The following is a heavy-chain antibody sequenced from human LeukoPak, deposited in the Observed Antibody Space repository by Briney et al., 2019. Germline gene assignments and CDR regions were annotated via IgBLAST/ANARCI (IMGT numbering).Heavy chain of an antibody. Sequence: ASVKVSCKASGYTFTSYYMHWVRQAPGQGLEWMGIINPSGGSTSYAQKFQGRVTMTRDMSTSTVYMELSSLRSEDTAVYYCARDGLAGYFDWLLSAFDYYYYMDVWGKGTTVTVSS. D-gene: IGHD3-9*01. CDR3: ARDGLAGYFDWLLSAFDYYYYMDV. CDR2: INPSGGST. V-gene: IGHV1-46*01. CDR1: GYTFTSYY. J-gene: IGHJ6*03.